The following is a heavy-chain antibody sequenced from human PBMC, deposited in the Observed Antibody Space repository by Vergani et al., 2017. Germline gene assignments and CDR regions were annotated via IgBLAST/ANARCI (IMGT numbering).Heavy chain of an antibody. D-gene: IGHD3-10*01. J-gene: IGHJ4*02. CDR1: GGSISSGDYY. Sequence: QVQLQESGPGLVKPSQTLSLTCTVSGGSISSGDYYWSWIRQPPGKGLEWIGYIYYSGSTYYNPSLKSRVTISVDTSKNQFSLKLSCVTAADTAVYYCARDKVDYYGSGSYPDYWGQGTLVTVSS. CDR3: ARDKVDYYGSGSYPDY. CDR2: IYYSGST. V-gene: IGHV4-30-4*01.